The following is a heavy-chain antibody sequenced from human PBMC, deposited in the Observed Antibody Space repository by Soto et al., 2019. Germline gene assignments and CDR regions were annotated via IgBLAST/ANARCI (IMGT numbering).Heavy chain of an antibody. D-gene: IGHD2-15*01. CDR3: ARAGRGYCSGFSCDYGLYGRDV. CDR2: ISHGGNT. Sequence: SETLSLTCAVSGDSISSRNWWSWVRQPPGKGLEWIGEISHGGNTNYNPSLQSRVTISVDKSKNQFSLKLSSVTAADTAVYYCARAGRGYCSGFSCDYGLYGRDVWGQGTTVTVSS. J-gene: IGHJ6*02. CDR1: GDSISSRNW. V-gene: IGHV4-4*02.